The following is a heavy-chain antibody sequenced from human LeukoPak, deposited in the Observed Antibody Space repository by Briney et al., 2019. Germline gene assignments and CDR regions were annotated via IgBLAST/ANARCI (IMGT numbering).Heavy chain of an antibody. CDR1: GFTFSSYW. CDR2: IKQDGSEK. J-gene: IGHJ4*02. CDR3: SRLSAMLRGPEAFYYFEY. V-gene: IGHV3-7*01. Sequence: GGSLRLSCAASGFTFSSYWMSWVRQAPGKGLEWVAHIKQDGSEKYYVGSVKGRFIISRDNAKNSLYLQMNNLRAEDTAVYYCSRLSAMLRGPEAFYYFEYWGQGTLVTVSS. D-gene: IGHD3-10*01.